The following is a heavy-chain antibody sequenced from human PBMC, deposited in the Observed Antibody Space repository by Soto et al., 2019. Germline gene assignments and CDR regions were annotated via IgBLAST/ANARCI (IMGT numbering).Heavy chain of an antibody. D-gene: IGHD3-3*01. CDR1: GFTFSSYS. Sequence: PGGSLRLSCAASGFTFSSYSMNWVRQAPGKGLEWVSYISSSSSTIYYADSVKGRFTISRDNSKNTLYLQMNSLRAEDTAVYYCAKGKIYDFWSGYLFDWGQGTLVTVSS. CDR2: ISSSSSTI. CDR3: AKGKIYDFWSGYLFD. J-gene: IGHJ1*01. V-gene: IGHV3-48*01.